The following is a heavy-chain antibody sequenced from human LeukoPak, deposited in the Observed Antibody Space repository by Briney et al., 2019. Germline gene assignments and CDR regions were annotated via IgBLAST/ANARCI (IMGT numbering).Heavy chain of an antibody. CDR2: INSGDGGT. J-gene: IGHJ4*02. CDR3: AREWGPGSSWYFDF. V-gene: IGHV1-46*01. Sequence: ASVTVSCKASGYTFTSYYIHWVRQAPGQGPEWMGAINSGDGGTTLPQKFQGRVTLTRDTSTSTLYMELSSLRSEDTATYYCAREWGPGSSWYFDFWGQGTLVTVSS. CDR1: GYTFTSYY. D-gene: IGHD3-10*01.